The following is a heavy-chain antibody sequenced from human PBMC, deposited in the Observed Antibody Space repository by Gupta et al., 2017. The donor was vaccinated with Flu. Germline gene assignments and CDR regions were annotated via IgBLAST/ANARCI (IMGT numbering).Heavy chain of an antibody. CDR1: KFTFSDYD. CDR2: ISTSGNSI. J-gene: IGHJ5*02. V-gene: IGHV3-48*03. D-gene: IGHD3-10*01. Sequence: EVQLVESGGGLVQPGGSLRLSCVVSKFTFSDYDMSWVRQAPGRGLEWISYISTSGNSIDYTDSVKGRFTISRDNAKNSLYLQMNGLRDEDTARYYCGRGVYYGSGRPNWFGPWGQGTLVTVSS. CDR3: GRGVYYGSGRPNWFGP.